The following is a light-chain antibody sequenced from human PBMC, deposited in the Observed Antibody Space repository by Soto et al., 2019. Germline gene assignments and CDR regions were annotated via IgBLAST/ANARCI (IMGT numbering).Light chain of an antibody. Sequence: EIVLTQSPGTLSLSPGERATLSCRASQSVSSSYLAWYQQKPGQAPRLLIYGASSRATGIPDRFSGSGSGTYFTLTISRLEPEDFAVSYCQQYGSSPPWTFGQGTKVEIK. V-gene: IGKV3-20*01. J-gene: IGKJ1*01. CDR2: GAS. CDR3: QQYGSSPPWT. CDR1: QSVSSSY.